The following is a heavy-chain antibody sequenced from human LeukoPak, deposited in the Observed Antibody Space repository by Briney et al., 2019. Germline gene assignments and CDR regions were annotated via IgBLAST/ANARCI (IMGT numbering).Heavy chain of an antibody. CDR1: GGSFSGYY. Sequence: PSETLSLTCAVYGGSFSGYYWSWIRQPPGKGLEWIGEINHSGSTNYNPSLKSRVTISVDTSKNQFSLKLSSVTAADTAVYYCARVNRYGGKGLLDYWGQGTLVTVSS. J-gene: IGHJ4*02. V-gene: IGHV4-34*01. CDR2: INHSGST. D-gene: IGHD4-23*01. CDR3: ARVNRYGGKGLLDY.